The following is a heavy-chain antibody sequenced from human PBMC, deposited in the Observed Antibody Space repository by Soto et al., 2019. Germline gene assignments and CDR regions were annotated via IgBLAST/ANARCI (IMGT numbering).Heavy chain of an antibody. CDR3: ARLPSRHLVDF. Sequence: SGTLSLTCTVSGSSINSSGYYWGWLRQPPGKGLEWIGSMFYGGSTYYNPSLKSRVTVSVDTSKNQFSLNLRSVTAADTAVYYCARLPSRHLVDFWGQGTLVTVSS. J-gene: IGHJ4*02. CDR2: MFYGGST. V-gene: IGHV4-39*01. CDR1: GSSINSSGYY. D-gene: IGHD3-3*02.